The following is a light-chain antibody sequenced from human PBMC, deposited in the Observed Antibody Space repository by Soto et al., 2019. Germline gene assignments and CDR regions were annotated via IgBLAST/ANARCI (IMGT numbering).Light chain of an antibody. CDR2: EVS. J-gene: IGLJ2*01. V-gene: IGLV2-8*01. CDR3: NSYAGSHNVV. Sequence: QSALTQPPFASGSPGQSVTISCTGTSSDVGAYNYVSWYQQHPGKAPKLVISEVSKRPSGVPDRFSGSKSGNTASLTVSGLQAEDEADYYCNSYAGSHNVVFGGGTKLTVL. CDR1: SSDVGAYNY.